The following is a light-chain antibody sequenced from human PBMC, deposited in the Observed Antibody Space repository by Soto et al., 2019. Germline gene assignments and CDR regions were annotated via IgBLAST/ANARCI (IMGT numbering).Light chain of an antibody. CDR1: QSRLHSNGYSY. CDR3: MQALQAPPWT. CDR2: LGS. V-gene: IGKV2-28*01. Sequence: DIVMTQSPLSLAVTPGEPASISCRSSQSRLHSNGYSYLDWYLQRPGQSPQLLIYLGSNRASGVPDRFSGCGSGTEFTLKSSRVQAEDVGVYYCMQALQAPPWTFGQGATVDI. J-gene: IGKJ1*01.